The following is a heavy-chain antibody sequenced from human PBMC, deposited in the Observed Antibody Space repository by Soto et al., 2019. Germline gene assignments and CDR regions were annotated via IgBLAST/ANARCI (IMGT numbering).Heavy chain of an antibody. Sequence: QVQLVQSGAEVKKPGASVKVSCKASGYTFTSYDINWVRQATGQGLEWMGWMNPNRGNTGDAQKFQGRVTMTRNTSIRTAYMELSSLRSEDTAVYSWARIRSWYSFDYWGQGTLVTVSS. CDR1: GYTFTSYD. CDR2: MNPNRGNT. J-gene: IGHJ4*02. D-gene: IGHD6-13*01. CDR3: ARIRSWYSFDY. V-gene: IGHV1-8*01.